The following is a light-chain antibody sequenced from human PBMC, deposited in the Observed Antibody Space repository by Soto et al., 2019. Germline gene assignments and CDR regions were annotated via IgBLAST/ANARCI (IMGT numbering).Light chain of an antibody. V-gene: IGLV2-11*01. CDR2: DVS. CDR3: CSYAGSYTYV. J-gene: IGLJ1*01. CDR1: SSDVGGYNY. Sequence: QPVLTQPRSVSLSPGQSVTISCTGTSSDVGGYNYVSWYQQHPGKAPKLMIFDVSKRPSGVPDRFSGSKSANTASLTISGLQAEDEADYYCCSYAGSYTYVFGTGTKV.